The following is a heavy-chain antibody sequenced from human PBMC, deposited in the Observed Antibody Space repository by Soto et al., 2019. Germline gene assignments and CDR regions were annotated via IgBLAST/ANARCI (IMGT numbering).Heavy chain of an antibody. J-gene: IGHJ4*02. CDR2: ISSTTHYI. V-gene: IGHV3-21*06. CDR3: ARESEDLTSNFDY. Sequence: PGGSLRLSCAAPGFTFTRYSMNWVRQAPGKGLEWVSSISSTTHYIYYADSMRGRFTISRDNAKNAVYLEMNSLRAEDTAVYYCARESEDLTSNFDYWGQGTLVTVSS. CDR1: GFTFTRYS.